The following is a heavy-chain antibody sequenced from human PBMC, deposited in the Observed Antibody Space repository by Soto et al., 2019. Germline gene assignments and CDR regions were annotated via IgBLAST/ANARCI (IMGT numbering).Heavy chain of an antibody. CDR2: ISYDGSNK. J-gene: IGHJ4*02. CDR1: GFTFSSYG. CDR3: ASSDIVVVPAAMYY. V-gene: IGHV3-30*03. D-gene: IGHD2-2*01. Sequence: PGGSLRLSCAASGFTFSSYGMHWVRQAPGKGLEWVAVISYDGSNKYYADSVKGRFTISRDNSKNTLYLQMNSLRAEDTAVYYCASSDIVVVPAAMYYWGQGTLVTVSS.